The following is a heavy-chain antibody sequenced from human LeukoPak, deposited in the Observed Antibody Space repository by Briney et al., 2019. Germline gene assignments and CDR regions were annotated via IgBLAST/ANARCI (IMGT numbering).Heavy chain of an antibody. CDR2: IIPIFGTA. D-gene: IGHD3-3*01. Sequence: SVKVSCKASGGTFSSYAISWVRQAPGQGLEWMGGIIPIFGTANYAQKFQGRVTITTDESTSTAYMELSSLRSEDTAVYYCARPRGAITIFGVAQSYGMDVWGQGTTVTVSS. CDR3: ARPRGAITIFGVAQSYGMDV. CDR1: GGTFSSYA. V-gene: IGHV1-69*05. J-gene: IGHJ6*02.